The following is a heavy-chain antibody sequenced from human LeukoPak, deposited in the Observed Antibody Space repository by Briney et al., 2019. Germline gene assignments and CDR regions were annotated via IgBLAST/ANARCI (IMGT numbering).Heavy chain of an antibody. D-gene: IGHD6-6*01. Sequence: ASVKVSCKASGYTFTGHYMHWVRQAPGQGLEWVGWINPYSGGTHYALIFQDRVTMTRDTSISTAYMELSRLRSDDTAVYYCARRIAGRLINDAFDIWGQGTMVTVSS. CDR1: GYTFTGHY. J-gene: IGHJ3*02. CDR3: ARRIAGRLINDAFDI. CDR2: INPYSGGT. V-gene: IGHV1-2*02.